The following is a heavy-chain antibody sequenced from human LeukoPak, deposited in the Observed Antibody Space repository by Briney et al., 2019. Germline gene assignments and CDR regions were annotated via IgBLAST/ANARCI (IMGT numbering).Heavy chain of an antibody. J-gene: IGHJ6*02. Sequence: ASVKVSCKAFGYTFTSYGISWVRQAPGQGLEWMGWISGYNGNTNYAQKSRGRVTMTIETSTSTAYMELRSLGSDDTAVYYCATGTITMIRGVVYYYYGLDIWGQGTTVTVSS. CDR3: ATGTITMIRGVVYYYYGLDI. V-gene: IGHV1-18*01. CDR2: ISGYNGNT. D-gene: IGHD3-10*01. CDR1: GYTFTSYG.